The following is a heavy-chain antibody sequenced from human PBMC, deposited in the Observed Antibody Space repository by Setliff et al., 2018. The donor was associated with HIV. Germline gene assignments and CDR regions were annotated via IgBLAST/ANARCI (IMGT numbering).Heavy chain of an antibody. CDR1: GVSINSGDYS. V-gene: IGHV4-61*09. CDR3: ARGVVGSYYDYVNIYYHDYIDL. J-gene: IGHJ6*03. Sequence: PSETLSLTCDVSGVSINSGDYSLNWIRQPAGKRLEWIGHVHSNGFKNYNSSLESRVDISVDTSKNQISLKVDSVTAADTAMYFCARGVVGSYYDYVNIYYHDYIDLWGKGTTVTVSS. CDR2: VHSNGFK. D-gene: IGHD2-15*01.